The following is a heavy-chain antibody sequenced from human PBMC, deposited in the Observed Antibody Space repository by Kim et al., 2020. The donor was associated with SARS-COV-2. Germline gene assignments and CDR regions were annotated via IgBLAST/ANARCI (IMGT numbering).Heavy chain of an antibody. CDR3: ARDIGFAVYGDDLLGY. J-gene: IGHJ4*02. D-gene: IGHD4-17*01. Sequence: SVKGRFTISRDKSKNTLYLQMNSLRAEDTAVYYCARDIGFAVYGDDLLGYWGQGTLVTVSS. V-gene: IGHV3-30*07.